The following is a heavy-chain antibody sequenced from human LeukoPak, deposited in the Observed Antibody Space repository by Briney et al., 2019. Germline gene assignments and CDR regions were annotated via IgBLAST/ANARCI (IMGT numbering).Heavy chain of an antibody. CDR3: TTGNP. V-gene: IGHV3-15*01. J-gene: IGHJ5*02. CDR2: MKSKPEGGTT. CDR1: GFTFVNAS. Sequence: GGSLRLSCLTSGFTFVNASVSWVRQAPGKGLEWVGLMKSKPEGGTTFYAAPVRGRFTISRDDSRNTLYLQMTSLTIGDTGVYYCTTGNPWGQGTLVTVSS.